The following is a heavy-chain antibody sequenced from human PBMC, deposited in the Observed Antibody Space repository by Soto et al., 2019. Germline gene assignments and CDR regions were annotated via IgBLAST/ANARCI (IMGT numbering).Heavy chain of an antibody. D-gene: IGHD2-15*01. J-gene: IGHJ4*02. V-gene: IGHV3-30-3*01. CDR2: ISYDGSNK. CDR1: GFTFSSYA. Sequence: QVQLVESGGGVVQPGRSLRLSCAASGFTFSSYAMHWVRQAPGKGLEWVAVISYDGSNKYYADSVKGRFTISRDNSKNPLYLQMNSLRAEDTAVYYCARAQNYCSGGSCYYFDYWGQGTLVTVSS. CDR3: ARAQNYCSGGSCYYFDY.